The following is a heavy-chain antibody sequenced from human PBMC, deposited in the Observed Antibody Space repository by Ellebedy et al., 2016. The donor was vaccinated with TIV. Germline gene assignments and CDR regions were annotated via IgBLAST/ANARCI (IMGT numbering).Heavy chain of an antibody. D-gene: IGHD3-22*01. CDR1: GFTFSSYW. Sequence: GESLKISCAASGFTFSSYWMSWVRQAPGKGLEWVANIKQDGSENYYVDSVKGRFTISRDNAKNSLYLQMNCLRAEDTAVYYCASRTYYYDSSGQPHAFDIWGQGTMVTVSS. CDR2: IKQDGSEN. J-gene: IGHJ3*02. V-gene: IGHV3-7*01. CDR3: ASRTYYYDSSGQPHAFDI.